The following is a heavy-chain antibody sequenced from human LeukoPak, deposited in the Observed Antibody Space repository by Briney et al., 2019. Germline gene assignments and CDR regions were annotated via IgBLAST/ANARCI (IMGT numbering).Heavy chain of an antibody. J-gene: IGHJ6*02. CDR1: GFTFGNYA. V-gene: IGHV3-23*01. Sequence: PGGSLRLSCATSGFTFGNYAMSCVRQAPGKGPEWVAAISGSGGSAYHADSVKGRFTISRDNSKNTLYLQMNSLRAEDTAVYYCARELPRIMTDYYYGMDVWGQGTTVTVSS. CDR2: ISGSGGSA. CDR3: ARELPRIMTDYYYGMDV. D-gene: IGHD1-14*01.